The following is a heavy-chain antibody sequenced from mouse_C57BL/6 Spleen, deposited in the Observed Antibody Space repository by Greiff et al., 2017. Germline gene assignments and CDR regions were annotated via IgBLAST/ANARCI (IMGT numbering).Heavy chain of an antibody. CDR2: ISSGGSYT. D-gene: IGHD2-1*01. CDR1: GFTFSSYG. Sequence: EVKLVESGGDLVKPGGSLKLSCAASGFTFSSYGMSWVRQTPDKRLEWVATISSGGSYTYYPDSVKGRFTISRDNAKNTLYLQMSSLKSEDTAMYYCARPGNGFDYWGQGTTLTVSS. J-gene: IGHJ2*01. V-gene: IGHV5-6*01. CDR3: ARPGNGFDY.